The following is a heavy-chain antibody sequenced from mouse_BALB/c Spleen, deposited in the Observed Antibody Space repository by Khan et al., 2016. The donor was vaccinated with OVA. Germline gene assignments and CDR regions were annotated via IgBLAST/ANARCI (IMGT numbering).Heavy chain of an antibody. V-gene: IGHV3-2*02. J-gene: IGHJ4*01. CDR3: ARDGSRYNYAMDY. Sequence: QLEESGPGLVKPSQSLSLTCTVTGYSITSDYAWNWIRQFPGNKLEWMGYISYSGSTNSNPSLKSRISITRDTSKNQFFLQLNSVTTEDTATYYCARDGSRYNYAMDYWGQGTSVTVSS. CDR1: GYSITSDYA. D-gene: IGHD2-3*01. CDR2: ISYSGST.